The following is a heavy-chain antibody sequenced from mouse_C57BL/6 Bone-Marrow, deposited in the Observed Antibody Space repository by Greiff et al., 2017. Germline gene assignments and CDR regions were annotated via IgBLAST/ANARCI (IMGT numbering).Heavy chain of an antibody. J-gene: IGHJ1*03. CDR3: ASGYSNYFWYFDV. V-gene: IGHV15-2*01. CDR1: DSEVFPIAY. Sequence: VKLLESGSELRSPGSSVKLSCKDFDSEVFPIAYMSWVRQKPGHGFEWIGGILPSIGRTIYGEKFEDKATLDADTLSNTAYLELNSLTSEDSAIYYCASGYSNYFWYFDVWGTGTTGTVSS. CDR2: ILPSIGRT. D-gene: IGHD2-5*01.